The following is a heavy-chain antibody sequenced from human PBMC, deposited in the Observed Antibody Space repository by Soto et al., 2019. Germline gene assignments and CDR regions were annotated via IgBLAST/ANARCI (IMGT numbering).Heavy chain of an antibody. D-gene: IGHD6-6*01. V-gene: IGHV1-8*01. CDR1: GYTVTSYD. CDR3: RVAARQSAFDI. Sequence: GASVKVSCKASGYTVTSYDINCVRQATGQGLEWMGWMNPNSGNTGYAQKFQGGVTMTRNTSISTAYMELSSLRSEDTAVYYCRVAARQSAFDIWGQGTMVTVSS. J-gene: IGHJ3*02. CDR2: MNPNSGNT.